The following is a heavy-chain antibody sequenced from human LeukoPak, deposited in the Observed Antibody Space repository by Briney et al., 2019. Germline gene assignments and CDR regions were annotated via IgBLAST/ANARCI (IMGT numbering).Heavy chain of an antibody. CDR2: IYYSGST. D-gene: IGHD2-2*01. J-gene: IGHJ6*03. Sequence: PSETLSLTCTVSGGSISSYYWSWIRQPPGKGLEWIGYIYYSGSTNYNPSLKSRVTISVDTSKNQFSLKLSSVTAADTAVYYCARAIYCSSTSCYSDYYYYMDVWGKGTTVTVSS. CDR3: ARAIYCSSTSCYSDYYYYMDV. V-gene: IGHV4-59*01. CDR1: GGSISSYY.